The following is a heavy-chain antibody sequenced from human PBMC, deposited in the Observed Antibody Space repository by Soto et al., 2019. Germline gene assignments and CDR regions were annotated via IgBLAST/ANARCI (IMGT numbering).Heavy chain of an antibody. CDR2: ISGDSGKI. CDR3: AKDTPCRYGDYESTWFEP. Sequence: LAMPWVWQKQGKGLEWVSSISGDSGKIGYMDSFTGRFSVSRDNAKNSLFLQMSSLKPDDTAFYFCAKDTPCRYGDYESTWFEPWGQGTLVTVSS. CDR1: LA. J-gene: IGHJ5*02. D-gene: IGHD4-17*01. V-gene: IGHV3-9*01.